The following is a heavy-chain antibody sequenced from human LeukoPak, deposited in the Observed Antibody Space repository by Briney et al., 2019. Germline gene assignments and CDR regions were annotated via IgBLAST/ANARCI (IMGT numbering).Heavy chain of an antibody. V-gene: IGHV1-46*03. CDR1: GYTFTSYY. J-gene: IGHJ4*02. CDR3: ARGGTVYYYDSSGYSDY. Sequence: ASVKVSCKASGYTFTSYYMHWVRQAPGQGLEWMGIINPSGGSASYAQKFQGRVTMTRDTSTSTVYMELSSLRSEDTAVYYCARGGTVYYYDSSGYSDYWGQGTLVTVSS. D-gene: IGHD3-22*01. CDR2: INPSGGSA.